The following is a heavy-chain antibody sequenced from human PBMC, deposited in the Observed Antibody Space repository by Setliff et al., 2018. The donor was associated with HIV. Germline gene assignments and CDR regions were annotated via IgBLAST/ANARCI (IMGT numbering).Heavy chain of an antibody. J-gene: IGHJ3*02. Sequence: SETLSLTCIVTGYSISSGYYWAWIRQPPGKGLEWIGYIYHAGNTYYSPSLKSRVTISVDTSKNQISLRLNSLTAADTAVYYCARGTTLNVVPDAFDIWGQGTMVTVSS. D-gene: IGHD4-17*01. CDR1: GYSISSGYY. CDR2: IYHAGNT. V-gene: IGHV4-38-2*02. CDR3: ARGTTLNVVPDAFDI.